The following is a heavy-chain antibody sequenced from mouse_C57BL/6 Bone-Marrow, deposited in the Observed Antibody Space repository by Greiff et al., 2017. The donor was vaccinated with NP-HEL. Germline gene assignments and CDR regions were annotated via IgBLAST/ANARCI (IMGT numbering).Heavy chain of an antibody. V-gene: IGHV1-62-2*01. J-gene: IGHJ3*01. CDR3: ARHNYCSSPFAY. CDR2: FYPGSGSR. Sequence: QVQLQQSGAELVKPGASVKLSCKASGYTFTEYTIHWVKQRSGQGLEWIGWFYPGSGSRKYNAKFKDKATLTADKSSSTVYMELSRLTSADSAVYFCARHNYCSSPFAYWGHGTLVTVSA. D-gene: IGHD1-1*01. CDR1: GYTFTEYT.